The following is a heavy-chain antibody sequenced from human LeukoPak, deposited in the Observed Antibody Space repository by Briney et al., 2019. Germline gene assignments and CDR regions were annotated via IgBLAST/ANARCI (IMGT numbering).Heavy chain of an antibody. CDR1: GFAFRSYG. V-gene: IGHV3-33*01. J-gene: IGHJ6*02. D-gene: IGHD1-20*01. CDR2: IWFDGSNK. CDR3: ARGDLNWKPVRYAMDV. Sequence: GGSLRLSCAASGFAFRSYGMHWVRQAPGKGLEWVAGIWFDGSNKNYGDSVKDRFTISRDNSKNTLFLEMNSLRGEDTAVYYCARGDLNWKPVRYAMDVWGQGTTVTVSS.